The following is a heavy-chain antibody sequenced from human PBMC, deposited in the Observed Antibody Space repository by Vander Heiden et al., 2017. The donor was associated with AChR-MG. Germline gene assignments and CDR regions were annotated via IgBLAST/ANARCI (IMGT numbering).Heavy chain of an antibody. CDR1: GGPISSGGYY. J-gene: IGHJ5*02. CDR2: IYYSGST. V-gene: IGHV4-31*03. CDR3: ARAVSGRNWFDP. D-gene: IGHD6-25*01. Sequence: QVQLQESGPGLVKPSQTLSLTCTVSGGPISSGGYYWSGLRQHPGKGLEWIGYIYYSGSTYYNPSLKSRVTISVDTSKNQFSLKLSSVTAADTAVYYCARAVSGRNWFDPWGQGTLVTVSS.